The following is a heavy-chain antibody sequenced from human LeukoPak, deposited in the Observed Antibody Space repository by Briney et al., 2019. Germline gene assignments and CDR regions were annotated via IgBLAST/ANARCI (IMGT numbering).Heavy chain of an antibody. V-gene: IGHV4-34*01. CDR3: ASSGRVVTASRASFDI. Sequence: PSETLSLTCAVYGGSFSGYYWSWIRQPPGKGLEWIGEINHSGSTNYNPSLKSRVTISVDTSKNQFSLKLSSVTAADTAVYYCASSGRVVTASRASFDIWGQGTVVTVSS. CDR1: GGSFSGYY. D-gene: IGHD2-21*02. CDR2: INHSGST. J-gene: IGHJ3*02.